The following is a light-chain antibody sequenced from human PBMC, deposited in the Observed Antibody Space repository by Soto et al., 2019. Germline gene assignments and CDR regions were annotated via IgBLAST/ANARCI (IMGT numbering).Light chain of an antibody. CDR1: QNVNSN. CDR3: QQYNNWPLT. Sequence: EIAMTQSPATLSVSPGERATLSCRASQNVNSNLAWYQQKPGQAPRLLIYGASTGATGIPARFSGSGSGTEFTVTISSLQSEDFAVYYCQQYNNWPLTFGGGTKVEIK. J-gene: IGKJ4*01. CDR2: GAS. V-gene: IGKV3-15*01.